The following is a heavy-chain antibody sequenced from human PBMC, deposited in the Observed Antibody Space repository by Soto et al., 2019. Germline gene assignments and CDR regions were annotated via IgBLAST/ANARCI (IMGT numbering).Heavy chain of an antibody. CDR1: VYTFTSYG. CDR2: ISAYNGNT. J-gene: IGHJ3*02. CDR3: ARDPYHDAFDI. Sequence: SVHVSCKASVYTFTSYGISWVPQAPGQGLEWMGWISAYNGNTNYAQKLQGRVTMTTDTSTSTAYMELRSLRSDDTAVYYCARDPYHDAFDIWGQGTMVTVSS. D-gene: IGHD2-2*01. V-gene: IGHV1-18*01.